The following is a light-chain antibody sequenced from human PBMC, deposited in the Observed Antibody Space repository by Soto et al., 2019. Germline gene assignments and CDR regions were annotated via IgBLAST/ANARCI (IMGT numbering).Light chain of an antibody. V-gene: IGLV2-23*02. CDR1: SDDIGNFNL. Sequence: QAVVTQPASVSGSPGQSITFSCTGSSDDIGNFNLVSWYQQYPGKAPKLILYEVNKRPLGVSDRFSGSKSGNTASLTISGLLAEDEADYHCCSYAGSRWVFGGGTKLTVL. CDR3: CSYAGSRWV. J-gene: IGLJ3*02. CDR2: EVN.